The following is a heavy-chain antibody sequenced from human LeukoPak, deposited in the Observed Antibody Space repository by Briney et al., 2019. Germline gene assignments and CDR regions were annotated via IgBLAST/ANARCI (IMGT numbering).Heavy chain of an antibody. Sequence: SETLSLTCTVSGVSISSSSYYWGWLPPPPGKELEWIRRINYSGSTYYNPSLKSRVTISVDTYKDQFSLKLSSVTAADTDVYYCARDREVAGSFDYWGQGTLVTVSS. CDR1: GVSISSSSYY. CDR2: INYSGST. J-gene: IGHJ4*02. CDR3: ARDREVAGSFDY. V-gene: IGHV4-39*07. D-gene: IGHD6-19*01.